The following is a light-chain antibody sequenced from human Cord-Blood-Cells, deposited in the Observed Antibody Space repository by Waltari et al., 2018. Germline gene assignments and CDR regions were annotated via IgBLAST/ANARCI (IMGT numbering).Light chain of an antibody. J-gene: IGKJ1*01. CDR3: QQYNSYSWT. CDR1: QCISGW. CDR2: DAS. Sequence: DIQMTQTPSTLSEYAGDRVTIPCRASQCISGWLAWYQQKPGKAPKLLIYDASSLESGGPSRFSGSGSGTEFTLTISSLQPDDFATYYCQQYNSYSWTFGQGTKVEIK. V-gene: IGKV1-5*01.